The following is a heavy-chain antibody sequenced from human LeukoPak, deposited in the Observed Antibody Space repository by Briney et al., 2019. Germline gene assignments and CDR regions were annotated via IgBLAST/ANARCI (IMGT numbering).Heavy chain of an antibody. CDR3: VRAESVGIFDV. CDR2: INHSGST. V-gene: IGHV4-34*01. J-gene: IGHJ4*02. Sequence: SETLSLTCAVYGGSFSGYYWSWIRQPPGKGLEWIGEINHSGSTNYNPSLKSRVTISVDTSKNQFSLKLSSVTAADTAVYYCVRAESVGIFDVWGQGILVTVSS. D-gene: IGHD1-26*01. CDR1: GGSFSGYY.